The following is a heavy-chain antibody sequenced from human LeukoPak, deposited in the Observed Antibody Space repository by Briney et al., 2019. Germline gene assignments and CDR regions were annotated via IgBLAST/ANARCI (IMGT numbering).Heavy chain of an antibody. D-gene: IGHD3-3*01. CDR2: ISSSSSYI. Sequence: PGGSLRLSCAASGFTFSSYSMNWVRQAPGKGLEWVSSISSSSSYIYYADSVKGRFTISRDNAKNSLYLQMNSLRAEDTAVYYCAREVFAYDFWSGSNYYYYYMDVWGKGTTVTVSS. V-gene: IGHV3-21*01. CDR1: GFTFSSYS. CDR3: AREVFAYDFWSGSNYYYYYMDV. J-gene: IGHJ6*03.